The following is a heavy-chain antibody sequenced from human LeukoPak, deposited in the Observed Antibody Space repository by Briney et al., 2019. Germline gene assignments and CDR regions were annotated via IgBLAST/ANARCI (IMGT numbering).Heavy chain of an antibody. CDR1: GGSISSGGYY. V-gene: IGHV4-30-2*01. CDR2: IYRSGST. D-gene: IGHD2-2*01. Sequence: PSQTLSLTCTVSGGSISSGGYYWSWIRQPPGKGLEWIGYIYRSGSTYYNPSLKSRVTISVDRSKNQFSLKLSSVTAADTAVYYCARGGCSSTSCYPSLPFDYWGQGTLVTVSS. CDR3: ARGGCSSTSCYPSLPFDY. J-gene: IGHJ4*02.